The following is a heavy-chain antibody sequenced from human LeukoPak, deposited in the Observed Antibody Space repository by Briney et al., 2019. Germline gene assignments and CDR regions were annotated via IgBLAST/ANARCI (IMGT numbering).Heavy chain of an antibody. D-gene: IGHD4-17*01. Sequence: GESLKISCQSSGYNFTPYWIVWVRQMPGKGLEWMGITFAGYSYTIYSPSFQGQVTISVDKSISTAYLQWSSLKASDTAMYYCVRQGGYGEYGYWGQGTLVIVSS. J-gene: IGHJ4*02. CDR1: GYNFTPYW. CDR3: VRQGGYGEYGY. V-gene: IGHV5-51*01. CDR2: TFAGYSYT.